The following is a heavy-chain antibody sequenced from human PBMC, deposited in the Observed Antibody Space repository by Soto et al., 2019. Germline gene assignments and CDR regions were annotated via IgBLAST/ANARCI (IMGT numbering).Heavy chain of an antibody. Sequence: GASVKVSCKASGYTFTSYAMHWVRQAPGQRLEWMGWIIPIFGTANYAQKFQGRVTITADESTSTAYMELSSLRSEDTAVYYCARGAGYSSSWSVWGQGTLVTVSS. V-gene: IGHV1-69*13. D-gene: IGHD6-13*01. CDR2: IIPIFGTA. CDR1: GYTFTSYA. CDR3: ARGAGYSSSWSV. J-gene: IGHJ4*02.